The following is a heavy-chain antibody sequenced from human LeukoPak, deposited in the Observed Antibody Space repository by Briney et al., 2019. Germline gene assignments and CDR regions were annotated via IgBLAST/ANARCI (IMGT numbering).Heavy chain of an antibody. D-gene: IGHD6-13*01. CDR2: IYNDGNT. J-gene: IGHJ5*02. CDR3: AGDTHSSNWYDH. Sequence: GGSLRLSCAVSGFTVSSIYRRWVRQAPGKGVEWVSFIYNDGNTYYADSVKGRFSISRDSSRNTLYLQMNSLRVEDTAVYYCAGDTHSSNWYDHWGQGTLVTVSS. V-gene: IGHV3-53*01. CDR1: GFTVSSIY.